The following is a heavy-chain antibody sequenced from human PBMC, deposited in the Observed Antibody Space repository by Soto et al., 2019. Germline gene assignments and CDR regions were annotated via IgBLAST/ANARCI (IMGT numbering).Heavy chain of an antibody. V-gene: IGHV4-34*01. D-gene: IGHD3-9*01. Sequence: SETLSLTCAVYGGSFSGYYWSWIRQPPGKGLEWIGEINHSGSTNYNPSLKSRVTISVDTSKNQFSLKLSSVTAADTAVYYCARGQPKLRYFDWLGNWFDPWGQGTLVTVSS. CDR3: ARGQPKLRYFDWLGNWFDP. J-gene: IGHJ5*02. CDR1: GGSFSGYY. CDR2: INHSGST.